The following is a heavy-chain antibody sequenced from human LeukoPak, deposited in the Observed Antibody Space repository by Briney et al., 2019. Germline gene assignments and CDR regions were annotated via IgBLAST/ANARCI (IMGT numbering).Heavy chain of an antibody. V-gene: IGHV1-8*01. J-gene: IGHJ6*03. CDR2: MNPNSGNT. Sequence: GASVKVSCKASGYTFTSYDINWVRQATGQGLEWMGWMNPNSGNTGYAQKFQGRVTMTRNTSISTAYMELSSLRSEDTAVYYCARGFHCSGGSCYSYYYYMDVWGKGTTVTISS. CDR1: GYTFTSYD. D-gene: IGHD2-15*01. CDR3: ARGFHCSGGSCYSYYYYMDV.